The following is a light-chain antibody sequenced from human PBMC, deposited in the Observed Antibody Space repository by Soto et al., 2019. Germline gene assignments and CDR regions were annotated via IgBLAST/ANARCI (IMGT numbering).Light chain of an antibody. CDR2: GVS. CDR3: QQYGDWPLT. V-gene: IGKV3-15*01. CDR1: KSVRSTY. Sequence: EIVMTQSTVTLSVSPGERATLSCRASKSVRSTYLAWYQQKPGQAPRLLIFGVSNRAAGIPARFSGSGSGTEFTLTFSILQSEDFAVYYCQQYGDWPLTFGGGTKVEIK. J-gene: IGKJ4*01.